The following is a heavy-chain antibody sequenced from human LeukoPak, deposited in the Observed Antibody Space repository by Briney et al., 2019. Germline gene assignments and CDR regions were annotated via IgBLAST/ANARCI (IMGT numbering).Heavy chain of an antibody. CDR2: IYSGGST. Sequence: GGSLRLSCAASGFTVSSNYMSWVRQAPGKGLEWVSVIYSGGSTYYADSVKGRFTISRDNSKNTLYLQMNSLRAEDTAVYYCASNNWNDARGYWGQGTLVTVSS. V-gene: IGHV3-53*01. CDR3: ASNNWNDARGY. J-gene: IGHJ4*02. CDR1: GFTVSSNY. D-gene: IGHD1-20*01.